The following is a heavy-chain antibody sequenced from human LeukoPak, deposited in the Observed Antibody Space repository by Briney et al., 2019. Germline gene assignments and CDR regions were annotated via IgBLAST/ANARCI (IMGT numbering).Heavy chain of an antibody. CDR3: VGVVGPIDY. V-gene: IGHV1-8*01. Sequence: GASVKVSCKASGYTFTSYDINWVRQATGQGLEWMGWVNTNSGNTGYAQKFQGRITMTRNTAISTAYMGLSSLRSEDTAMYYCVGVVGPIDYWGQGTLVTVSS. D-gene: IGHD1-26*01. CDR1: GYTFTSYD. CDR2: VNTNSGNT. J-gene: IGHJ4*02.